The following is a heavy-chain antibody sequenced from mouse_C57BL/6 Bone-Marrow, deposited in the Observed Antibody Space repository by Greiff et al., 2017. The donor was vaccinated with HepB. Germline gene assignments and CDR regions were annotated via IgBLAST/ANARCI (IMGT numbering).Heavy chain of an antibody. Sequence: EVKVEESGGGLVQPGGSLKLSCAASGFTFSDYYMYWVRQTPEKRLEWVAYISNGGGSTYYPATVKGRFTISRDNAKNTLYLQMSRLKSEDTAMYYCARHWDWDEGFAYWGQGTLVTVSA. J-gene: IGHJ3*01. D-gene: IGHD4-1*01. CDR1: GFTFSDYY. CDR3: ARHWDWDEGFAY. CDR2: ISNGGGST. V-gene: IGHV5-12*01.